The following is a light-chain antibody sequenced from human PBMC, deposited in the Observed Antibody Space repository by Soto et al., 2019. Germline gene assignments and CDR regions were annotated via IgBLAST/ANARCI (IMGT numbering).Light chain of an antibody. CDR1: QSVSGN. J-gene: IGKJ1*01. CDR3: QQYNNWPSWT. V-gene: IGKV3-15*01. Sequence: EIVLTQSPATLSVSPGGRPTLSCRATQSVSGNLAWYQQKPGQAHRLLIYGASTRATGIPARFSGSGSGTEFSLTISSLQSEDVAVYYGQQYNNWPSWTFGQGTKVDIK. CDR2: GAS.